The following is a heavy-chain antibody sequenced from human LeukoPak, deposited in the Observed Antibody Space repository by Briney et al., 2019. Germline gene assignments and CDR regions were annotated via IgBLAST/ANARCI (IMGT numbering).Heavy chain of an antibody. CDR2: INPNSGGT. Sequence: ASVKVPCKASGYTFTGYYMHWVRQAPGQGLEWMGWINPNSGGTNYAQKFQGRVTMTRDTSISTAYMELSRLRSGDTAVYYCARYQVIVSYDYWGQGTLVTVSS. J-gene: IGHJ4*02. D-gene: IGHD2-21*01. V-gene: IGHV1-2*02. CDR3: ARYQVIVSYDY. CDR1: GYTFTGYY.